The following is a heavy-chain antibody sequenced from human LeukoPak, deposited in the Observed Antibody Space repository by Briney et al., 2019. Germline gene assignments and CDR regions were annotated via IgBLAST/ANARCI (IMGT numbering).Heavy chain of an antibody. CDR1: GYTFTGYY. CDR3: ARGRTHSWSDFDY. V-gene: IGHV1-2*04. J-gene: IGHJ4*02. D-gene: IGHD6-13*01. CDR2: INPNSGGT. Sequence: GASVKVSCKASGYTFTGYYMHWVRQAPGQGLEWMGWINPNSGGTNYAQKFQGWVTMTRDTSISTAYMELSRLRSDDTAVYYRARGRTHSWSDFDYWGQGTLVTVSS.